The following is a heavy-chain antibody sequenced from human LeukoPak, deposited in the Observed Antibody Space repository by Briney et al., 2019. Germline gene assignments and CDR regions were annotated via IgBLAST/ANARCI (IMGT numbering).Heavy chain of an antibody. CDR3: ARENSWYQSEKPIYYFDY. CDR2: SNPNNGGT. CDR1: GYTFTGYY. J-gene: IGHJ4*02. Sequence: GASVKVSCKASGYTFTGYYMHWVRQAPGQGLEWMGWSNPNNGGTNYAQKFQGRVTMTRDTSISTAYMELSRLRSDDTAVYYCARENSWYQSEKPIYYFDYWGQGTLVTVSS. D-gene: IGHD6-13*01. V-gene: IGHV1-2*02.